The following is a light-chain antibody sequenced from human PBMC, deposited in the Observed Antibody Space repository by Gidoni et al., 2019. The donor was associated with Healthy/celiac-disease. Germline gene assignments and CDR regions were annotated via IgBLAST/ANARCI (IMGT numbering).Light chain of an antibody. Sequence: EIVLTQSPATLSLSPGERATLSCRASQSVSSYLAWYQQQPGQAPSLLIYDASNRATGIPARFRGSGSGTDFTLTISSLEPEDFAVYYCQQRSNWPPTFGQGTKLEIK. CDR3: QQRSNWPPT. J-gene: IGKJ2*01. V-gene: IGKV3-11*01. CDR1: QSVSSY. CDR2: DAS.